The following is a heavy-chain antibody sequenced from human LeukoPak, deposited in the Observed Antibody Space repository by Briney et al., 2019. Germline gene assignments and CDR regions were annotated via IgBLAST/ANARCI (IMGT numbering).Heavy chain of an antibody. Sequence: GESLKISCKGSGYSFTSYWIGWVRQMPGKGLEWMGIIYPGDSDTRYSPSFQGQVTISADKSISTAYLQWSSLKASDTAMYYCARGVYYDILTGPLENWFDPWGQGTLVTVSS. V-gene: IGHV5-51*01. J-gene: IGHJ5*02. CDR1: GYSFTSYW. D-gene: IGHD3-9*01. CDR3: ARGVYYDILTGPLENWFDP. CDR2: IYPGDSDT.